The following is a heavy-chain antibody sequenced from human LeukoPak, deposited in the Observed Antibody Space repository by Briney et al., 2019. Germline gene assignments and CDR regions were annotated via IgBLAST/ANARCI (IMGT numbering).Heavy chain of an antibody. J-gene: IGHJ3*02. CDR2: ISSSSSTI. V-gene: IGHV3-48*01. Sequence: GGSLRLSCAASGFTFSSYSMNWVRQAPGKGLEWVSYISSSSSTIYYADSVKGRFTISRDNAKNSLYLQMNSLRAEDTAVYYCARDTIFGVVIFSDAFDIWGQGTMVTVSS. CDR1: GFTFSSYS. D-gene: IGHD3-3*01. CDR3: ARDTIFGVVIFSDAFDI.